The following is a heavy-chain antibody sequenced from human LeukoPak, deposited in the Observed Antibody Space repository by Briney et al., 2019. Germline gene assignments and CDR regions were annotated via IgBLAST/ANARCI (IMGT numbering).Heavy chain of an antibody. J-gene: IGHJ3*01. CDR2: ISRSGRT. CDR1: GVSVTDYD. Sequence: SETLSLTCAVKGVSVTDYDWSWIRQPPGKGLEWIGEISRSGRTNYNASLESRLTISVGTSKTEFSLRLTSVTAADTATYYCAKVSFDSRGHDAFDHWGQGTTVIVS. V-gene: IGHV4-34*01. CDR3: AKVSFDSRGHDAFDH. D-gene: IGHD3-22*01.